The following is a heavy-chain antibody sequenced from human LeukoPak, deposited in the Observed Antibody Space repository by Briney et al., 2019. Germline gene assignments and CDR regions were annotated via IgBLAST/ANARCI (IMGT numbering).Heavy chain of an antibody. CDR2: IIGNGRRT. D-gene: IGHD3-16*02. CDR1: EFTFSSYA. Sequence: GGSLRLSCAASEFTFSSYAMSWVRQAPGKGLEWVSTIIGNGRRTSYADSVKGRFTISRDNSKNTLYLQMNSLRAGDTAVYYCAKGGSDYIWGSYRPFEYWGQGTLVTVSS. CDR3: AKGGSDYIWGSYRPFEY. V-gene: IGHV3-23*01. J-gene: IGHJ4*02.